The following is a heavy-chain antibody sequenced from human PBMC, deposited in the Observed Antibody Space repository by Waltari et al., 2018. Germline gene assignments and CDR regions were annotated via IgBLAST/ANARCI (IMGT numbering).Heavy chain of an antibody. J-gene: IGHJ5*02. CDR1: GYPLPSYY. V-gene: IGHV1-2*06. CDR2: INPNSGDT. CDR3: ARESAFSTSWYPGFDP. Sequence: QVQLVQSGAEVKKPGASVTVSCKSSGYPLPSYYMHWVRQAPGQGLEWMGRINPNSGDTNYARKFQDRVTITRDTSVNTAYMVVGRLTSDDTAVYFCARESAFSTSWYPGFDPWGQGTLVTVAS. D-gene: IGHD2-2*01.